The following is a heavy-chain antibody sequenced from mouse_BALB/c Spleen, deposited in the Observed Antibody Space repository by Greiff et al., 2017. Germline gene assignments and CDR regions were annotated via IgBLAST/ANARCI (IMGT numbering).Heavy chain of an antibody. J-gene: IGHJ1*01. CDR3: AREGTTVVAPSDV. CDR2: INPSSGYT. D-gene: IGHD1-1*01. V-gene: IGHV1-4*01. Sequence: VQRVESGAELARPGASVKMSCKASGYTFTSYTMHWVKQRPGQGLEWIGYINPSSGYTNYNQKFKDKATLTADKSSSTAYMQLSSLTSEDSAVYYCAREGTTVVAPSDVWGAGTTVTVSS. CDR1: GYTFTSYT.